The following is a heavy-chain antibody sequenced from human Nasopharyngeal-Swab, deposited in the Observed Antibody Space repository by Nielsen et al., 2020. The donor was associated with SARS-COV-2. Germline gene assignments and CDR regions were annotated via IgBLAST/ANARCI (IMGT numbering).Heavy chain of an antibody. CDR3: ATRPAYYHDSSGGNWFDP. D-gene: IGHD3-22*01. CDR2: FDPEDGET. J-gene: IGHJ5*02. Sequence: ASVKVSCKVSGYTLTELSMHWVRQAPGKGLEWMGGFDPEDGETIYAQKFQGRVTITEDTSTDTAYIELSSLRSEDTAVYLCATRPAYYHDSSGGNWFDPWGQGTLVTVSS. CDR1: GYTLTELS. V-gene: IGHV1-24*01.